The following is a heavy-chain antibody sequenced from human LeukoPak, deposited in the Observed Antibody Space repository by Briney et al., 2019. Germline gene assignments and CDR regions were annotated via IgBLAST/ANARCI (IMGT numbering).Heavy chain of an antibody. CDR1: GGTFSSYA. V-gene: IGHV1-18*01. J-gene: IGHJ5*02. Sequence: ASVTVSCKASGGTFSSYAISWVRQAPGQGLEWMGWISAYNGNTNYAQKLQGRVTMTTDTSTSTAYMELRSLRSDDTAVYYCARGQLVGNWFDPWGQGTLVTVSS. CDR3: ARGQLVGNWFDP. D-gene: IGHD6-6*01. CDR2: ISAYNGNT.